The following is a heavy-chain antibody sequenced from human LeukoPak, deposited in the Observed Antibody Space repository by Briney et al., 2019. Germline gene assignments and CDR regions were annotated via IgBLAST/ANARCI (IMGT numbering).Heavy chain of an antibody. V-gene: IGHV1-8*02. CDR3: ARDLLSWTFDY. CDR1: GYTFTGYY. J-gene: IGHJ4*02. CDR2: MNPNSGNT. Sequence: ASVKVSCKASGYTFTGYYMHWVRQATGQGLEWMGWMNPNSGNTGYAQKFQGRVTMTRNTSISTAYMELSSLRSEDTAVYYCARDLLSWTFDYWGQGTLVTVSS. D-gene: IGHD2/OR15-2a*01.